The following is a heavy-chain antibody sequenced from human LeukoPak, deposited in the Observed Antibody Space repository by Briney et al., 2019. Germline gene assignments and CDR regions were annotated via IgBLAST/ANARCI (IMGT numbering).Heavy chain of an antibody. CDR2: INPNSGGT. V-gene: IGHV1-2*02. CDR1: GYTFTGYY. D-gene: IGHD5-18*01. Sequence: EASVKVSCKASGYTFTGYYMHWVRQAPGQGLEWMGWINPNSGGTNYAQKFQGRVTMTRDTSISTAYMELSRLRSDDTAVYYCARPKFRGYSYVLDYWGQGTLVTVSS. CDR3: ARPKFRGYSYVLDY. J-gene: IGHJ4*02.